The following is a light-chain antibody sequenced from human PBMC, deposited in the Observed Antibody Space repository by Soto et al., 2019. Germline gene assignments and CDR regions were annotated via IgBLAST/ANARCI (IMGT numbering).Light chain of an antibody. CDR3: QQCNSSPPT. CDR1: QSITNY. V-gene: IGKV1-39*01. Sequence: DIQMTQSPSALSASVGDRVTITCRASQSITNYLNWYQHKPWQAPNLLIYAASTLQAGVPSRFRGSGSWTDFTLTISSLQPEDFATYFWQQCNSSPPTFGGGTKVEIK. J-gene: IGKJ4*01. CDR2: AAS.